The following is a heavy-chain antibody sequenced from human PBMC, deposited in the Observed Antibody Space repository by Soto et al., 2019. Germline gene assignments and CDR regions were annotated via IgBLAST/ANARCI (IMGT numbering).Heavy chain of an antibody. CDR2: ISYDGSNK. Sequence: QVQLVESGGGVVQPGRSLRLSCAASGCTFSSYGMHWGRQAPGKGLEWVAVISYDGSNKYYADSVKGRFTISRDNSKNTLYLQMNRLRAEDTAVYYCAKEWVYDSSGWSFDYWGQGTLVTASS. CDR3: AKEWVYDSSGWSFDY. CDR1: GCTFSSYG. J-gene: IGHJ4*02. V-gene: IGHV3-30*18. D-gene: IGHD3-22*01.